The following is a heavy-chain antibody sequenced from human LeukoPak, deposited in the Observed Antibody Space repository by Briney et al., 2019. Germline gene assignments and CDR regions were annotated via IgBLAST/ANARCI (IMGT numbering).Heavy chain of an antibody. CDR1: GFTFRNYA. CDR3: VRDSFYTGYDRGFGY. D-gene: IGHD5-12*01. J-gene: IGHJ4*02. CDR2: ISTNGSRT. V-gene: IGHV3-64*01. Sequence: GGSLRLSCAGSGFTFRNYAMHWVRQAPVTGLQYVSAISTNGSRTFYANSVKGRFTISRDNAKDTVYLQMDSLRADDTAVYYCVRDSFYTGYDRGFGYWGQGALVTVSS.